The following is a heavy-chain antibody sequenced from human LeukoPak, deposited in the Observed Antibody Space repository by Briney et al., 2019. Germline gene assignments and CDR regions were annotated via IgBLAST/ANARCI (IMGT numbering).Heavy chain of an antibody. D-gene: IGHD2-2*01. V-gene: IGHV3-7*01. CDR3: ARVVVPAITYYYYYYMDV. CDR2: IKQDGDEK. Sequence: GGSLRLSCAASGFTLSGYWMSWVRRAPGKGLEWVANIKQDGDEKYYVDSVKGRFTISRDNAKNSLYLQMNSLRAEDTAVYYCARVVVPAITYYYYYYMDVWGKGTTVTVSS. J-gene: IGHJ6*03. CDR1: GFTLSGYW.